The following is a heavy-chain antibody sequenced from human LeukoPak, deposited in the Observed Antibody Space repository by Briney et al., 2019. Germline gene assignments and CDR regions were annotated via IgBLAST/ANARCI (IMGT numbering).Heavy chain of an antibody. J-gene: IGHJ4*02. Sequence: PSETLSLTCSVSGGSISGYYWSWIRQPPGKGLEWIGYIYYSGTTIYNPSLKSRLTISLDTSKNQFSLKLSSVTAADTAVYYCAGQWLVSYYFDYWGQGTLVTVSS. D-gene: IGHD6-19*01. CDR1: GGSISGYY. CDR3: AGQWLVSYYFDY. CDR2: IYYSGTT. V-gene: IGHV4-59*08.